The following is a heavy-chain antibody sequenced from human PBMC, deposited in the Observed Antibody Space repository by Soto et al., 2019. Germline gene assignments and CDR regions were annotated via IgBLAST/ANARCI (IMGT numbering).Heavy chain of an antibody. CDR2: IYPGDSDI. CDR3: ARRLYLETWFDP. J-gene: IGHJ5*02. CDR1: GNRFSSYW. D-gene: IGHD2-2*02. V-gene: IGHV5-51*01. Sequence: GESLKISCQCSGNRFSSYWIGWVRQVPGKGLEWMGIIYPGDSDIVYSPSFAGQVTISVDKSISTAYLQWSSLKASDTGIYYCARRLYLETWFDPWGQGTLVTVSS.